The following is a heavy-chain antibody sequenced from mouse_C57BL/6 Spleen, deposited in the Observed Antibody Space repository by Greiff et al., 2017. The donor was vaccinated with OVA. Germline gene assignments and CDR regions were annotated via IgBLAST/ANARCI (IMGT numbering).Heavy chain of an antibody. J-gene: IGHJ4*01. D-gene: IGHD1-1*01. CDR1: GYSITSGYY. CDR3: ARDVTTVVATDAMDY. CDR2: ISYDGSN. V-gene: IGHV3-6*01. Sequence: DVQLQESGPGLVKPSQSLSLTCSVTGYSITSGYYWNWIRQFPGNKLEWMGYISYDGSNNYNPSLKNRISITRDTSKNQFFLKLNSVTTEDTATYYCARDVTTVVATDAMDYWGQGTSVTVSS.